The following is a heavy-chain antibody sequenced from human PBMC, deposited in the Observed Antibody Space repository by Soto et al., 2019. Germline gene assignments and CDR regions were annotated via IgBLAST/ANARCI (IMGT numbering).Heavy chain of an antibody. D-gene: IGHD3-22*01. V-gene: IGHV3-15*07. CDR3: TTDSYSTIIIVRFDY. J-gene: IGHJ4*01. CDR1: GFPFPNAW. Sequence: GGSLRLSCAASGFPFPNAWMNWVRQAPGNGLEWVGRIKSTIDGGTTDYAEPVKGRFAISRDDSNNMVYLQMNSLKIEDTAVYYCTTDSYSTIIIVRFDYWGHGTLVTVSS. CDR2: IKSTIDGGTT.